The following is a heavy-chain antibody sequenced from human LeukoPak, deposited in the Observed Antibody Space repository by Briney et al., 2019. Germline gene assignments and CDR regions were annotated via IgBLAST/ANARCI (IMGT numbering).Heavy chain of an antibody. V-gene: IGHV3-23*01. D-gene: IGHD1-26*01. CDR2: ITGSGGST. CDR3: AKKLVMGPTGGFDP. J-gene: IGHJ5*02. CDR1: GFTFISYT. Sequence: GGSLRLSCAASGFTFISYTMGWVRQAPGKGLEWVSTITGSGGSTSYADSVKGRFTISRDNSRSTLFLQMNSLRAEDTAVYHCAKKLVMGPTGGFDPWGQGTLVTVSS.